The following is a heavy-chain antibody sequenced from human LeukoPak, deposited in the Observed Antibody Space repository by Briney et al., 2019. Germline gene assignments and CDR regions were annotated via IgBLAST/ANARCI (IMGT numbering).Heavy chain of an antibody. CDR2: IYHSGST. D-gene: IGHD3-22*01. J-gene: IGHJ4*02. CDR1: GGSISSGGYS. V-gene: IGHV4-30-2*01. CDR3: ARGSTYCYDSSGYYYEGYYFDY. Sequence: SQTLSLTCTVSGGSISSGGYSWSWIRQPPGKGLEWIGYIYHSGSTYYNPSLKSRVTISVDRSKNQFSLKLSSVTAADTAVYYCARGSTYCYDSSGYYYEGYYFDYWGQRTLVTVSS.